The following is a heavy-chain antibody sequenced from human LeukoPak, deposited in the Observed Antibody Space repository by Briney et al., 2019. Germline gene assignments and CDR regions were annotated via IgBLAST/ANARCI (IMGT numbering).Heavy chain of an antibody. D-gene: IGHD2-2*01. CDR3: ARDTFQPGLIDS. CDR2: INDESSDI. V-gene: IGHV3-21*05. CDR1: GFTLTRYA. J-gene: IGHJ4*02. Sequence: GGSLRLSCATSGFTLTRYAMNWVRQAPGKGLEWVSYINDESSDIHYAGSVRGRFTISRDDARQTLYLQVSSLRVEDTAVYYCARDTFQPGLIDSWGQGTLVTVSS.